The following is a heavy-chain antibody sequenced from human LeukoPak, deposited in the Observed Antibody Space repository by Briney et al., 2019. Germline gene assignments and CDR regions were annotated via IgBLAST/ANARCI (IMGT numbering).Heavy chain of an antibody. Sequence: SETLSLTCTVSGGSISSGSYYWGWIRQPPGKGLEWIGSILHTGSTYYNPSLKSRVTISVDTSKNQFSLKLSSATAADTAVYYCARHAHMVRGGHGDYWGQGTLVTVSS. J-gene: IGHJ4*02. CDR1: GGSISSGSYY. V-gene: IGHV4-39*01. D-gene: IGHD3-10*01. CDR3: ARHAHMVRGGHGDY. CDR2: ILHTGST.